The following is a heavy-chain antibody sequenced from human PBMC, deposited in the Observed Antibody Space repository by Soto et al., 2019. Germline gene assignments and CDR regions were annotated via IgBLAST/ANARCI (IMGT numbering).Heavy chain of an antibody. Sequence: QVQLVQSGAEVKKPGASVKVSCKASGYTFTSYDINWVRQATGQGLEWLGWMNPNSGNTGYAQKFQGRVTMTRNTSISTAYMELSSLRSEDTAVYHCAGGRIAIMVYATKDAFDIWGQGTMVTGSS. CDR2: MNPNSGNT. CDR1: GYTFTSYD. D-gene: IGHD2-8*01. V-gene: IGHV1-8*01. J-gene: IGHJ3*02. CDR3: AGGRIAIMVYATKDAFDI.